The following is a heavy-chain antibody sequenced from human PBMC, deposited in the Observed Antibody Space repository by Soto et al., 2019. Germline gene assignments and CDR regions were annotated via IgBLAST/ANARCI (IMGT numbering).Heavy chain of an antibody. D-gene: IGHD6-6*01. CDR3: ARVKSIAALYYYYYHMDV. V-gene: IGHV3-66*01. CDR1: GFPVSSNY. J-gene: IGHJ6*03. CDR2: IYSGGST. Sequence: GGSLRLSCAASGFPVSSNYMSWVRQAPGKGLEWVSVIYSGGSTYYADSVKGRFTISRDNSKNTLYLQMNSLRAEDTAVYYCARVKSIAALYYYYYHMDVWGKGTTVTVSS.